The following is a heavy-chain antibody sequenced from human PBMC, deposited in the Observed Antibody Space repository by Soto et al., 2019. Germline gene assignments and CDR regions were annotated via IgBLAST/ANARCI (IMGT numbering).Heavy chain of an antibody. Sequence: ETLSLTCAVYGGSFSGYYWSWIRQPPGKGLEWIGEINHSGSTNYNPSLKSRVTISVDTSKNQFSLKLSSVTAADTAVYYCARGHWQGGSSWYHYYYYYGMVVWGQGTTVTVSS. J-gene: IGHJ6*02. CDR2: INHSGST. CDR3: ARGHWQGGSSWYHYYYYYGMVV. CDR1: GGSFSGYY. V-gene: IGHV4-34*01. D-gene: IGHD6-13*01.